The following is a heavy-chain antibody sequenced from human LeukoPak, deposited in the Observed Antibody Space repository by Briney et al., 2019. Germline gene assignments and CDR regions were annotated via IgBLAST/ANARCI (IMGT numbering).Heavy chain of an antibody. Sequence: PSETLSLTCTVSGGSISSYYWSWIRQPPGKGLEWIGYIYDSGSTNYNPPLKSRVTISVDTSKNQFSLKLSSVTAADTAVYYCARHPPRRDWFDPWGQGTLVTVSS. CDR2: IYDSGST. CDR3: ARHPPRRDWFDP. CDR1: GGSISSYY. V-gene: IGHV4-59*08. J-gene: IGHJ5*02.